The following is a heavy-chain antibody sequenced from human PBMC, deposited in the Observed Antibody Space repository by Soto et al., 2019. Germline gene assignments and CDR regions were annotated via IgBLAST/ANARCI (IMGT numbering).Heavy chain of an antibody. J-gene: IGHJ4*02. CDR1: GYTFTSYA. CDR2: INAGNGNT. CDR3: ASSMVRGVNSPGWNFDY. D-gene: IGHD3-10*01. V-gene: IGHV1-3*01. Sequence: GASVKVSCKASGYTFTSYAMHWVRQAPGQRLEWMGWINAGNGNTKYSQKFQGRVTITRDTSASTAYMELSSLRSEDTAVYYCASSMVRGVNSPGWNFDYWGQGTLVTVSS.